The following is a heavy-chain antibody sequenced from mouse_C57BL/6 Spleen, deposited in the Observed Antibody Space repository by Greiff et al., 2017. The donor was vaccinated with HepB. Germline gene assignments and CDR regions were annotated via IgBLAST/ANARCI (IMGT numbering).Heavy chain of an antibody. D-gene: IGHD2-1*01. CDR1: GFSLTSYG. V-gene: IGHV2-6-1*01. J-gene: IGHJ4*01. CDR3: ARHRGKEIHAMDY. CDR2: IWSDGST. Sequence: VKLVESGPGLVAPSQSLSITCTVSGFSLTSYGVHWVRQPPGKGLEWLVVIWSDGSTTYNSALKSRLSISKDNSKSQVFLKMNSLQTDDTAMYYCARHRGKEIHAMDYWGQGTSVTVSS.